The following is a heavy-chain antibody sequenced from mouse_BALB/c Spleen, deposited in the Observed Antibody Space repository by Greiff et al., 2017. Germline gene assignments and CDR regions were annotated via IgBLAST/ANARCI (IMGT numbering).Heavy chain of an antibody. CDR3: ARWEVTTRYFDY. J-gene: IGHJ2*01. CDR2: ISYSGST. CDR1: GDSITSGY. D-gene: IGHD2-1*01. Sequence: EVKVEESGPSLVKPSQTLSLTCSVTGDSITSGYWNWIRKFPGNKLEYMGYISYSGSTYYNPSLKSRISITRDTSKNQYYLQLNSVTTEDTATYYCARWEVTTRYFDYWGQGTTLTVSS. V-gene: IGHV3-8*02.